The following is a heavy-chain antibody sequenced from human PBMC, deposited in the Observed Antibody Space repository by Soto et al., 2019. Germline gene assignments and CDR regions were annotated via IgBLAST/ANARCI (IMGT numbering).Heavy chain of an antibody. CDR2: ISNDGSNK. J-gene: IGHJ6*02. Sequence: QVQLVESGGGVVQPGRSLRLSCAASGFTFSSYAMHWVRQAPGKGLEWVAVISNDGSNKYYADSVKGRFTISRDNSKNTLYLQVNSLRAEDMAVYYCARSGGSDTSWFRDYYYYGMDVWGQGTTVTVSS. D-gene: IGHD3-10*01. CDR1: GFTFSSYA. V-gene: IGHV3-30-3*01. CDR3: ARSGGSDTSWFRDYYYYGMDV.